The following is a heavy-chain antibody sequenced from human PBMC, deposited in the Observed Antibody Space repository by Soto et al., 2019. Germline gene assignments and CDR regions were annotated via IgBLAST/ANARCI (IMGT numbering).Heavy chain of an antibody. CDR2: LGTSGSTT. J-gene: IGHJ4*02. CDR1: GFTFGNYA. D-gene: IGHD3-10*01. Sequence: EVQLLESGGGLAQPGGSLRLSCAASGFTFGNYAMSWVRQAPGRGLEWVSALGTSGSTTYYADSVSGRFTISRDNSKSTLFLQMNNLRAEDTAVYYCAKTAGPISSTSKRYVDSWGQGTLVTVSS. CDR3: AKTAGPISSTSKRYVDS. V-gene: IGHV3-23*01.